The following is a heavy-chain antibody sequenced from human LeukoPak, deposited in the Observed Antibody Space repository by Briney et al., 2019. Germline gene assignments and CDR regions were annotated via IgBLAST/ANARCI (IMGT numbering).Heavy chain of an antibody. D-gene: IGHD2/OR15-2a*01. J-gene: IGHJ4*02. CDR2: ISSSSSYI. CDR3: ARDFYDGFALDY. Sequence: PGGSLRLSCAGSGFTFSSYSMNWVRQAPGKGLDWVSSISSSSSYIYYADSVKGRFTISRDNARNSLYLQMDNLRAEDTGVYYCARDFYDGFALDYWGQGTLVTVSS. CDR1: GFTFSSYS. V-gene: IGHV3-21*03.